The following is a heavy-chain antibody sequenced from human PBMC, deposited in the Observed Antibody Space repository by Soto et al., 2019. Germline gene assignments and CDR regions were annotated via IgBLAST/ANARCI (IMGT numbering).Heavy chain of an antibody. V-gene: IGHV3-15*01. CDR2: IKSKTSAATR. CDR1: GFDFNVDW. Sequence: EVQVVESEGGHIEPGGSLRLSCTVSGFDFNVDWMNWVRQAPGKGLEWVGHIKSKTSAATRDYAAPVKGRFTISKDESKNTVYLEMNSLRIEDTGVYYCAADTAGFGHGEFEYWGQGALVTVSS. CDR3: AADTAGFGHGEFEY. J-gene: IGHJ4*02. D-gene: IGHD3-10*01.